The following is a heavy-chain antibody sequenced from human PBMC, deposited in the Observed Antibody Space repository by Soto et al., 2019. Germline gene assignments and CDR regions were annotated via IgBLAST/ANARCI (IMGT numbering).Heavy chain of an antibody. CDR2: ISAYNGNT. V-gene: IGHV1-18*01. J-gene: IGHJ3*02. CDR3: ARDSAYYDFWSGYYNPAAFDI. Sequence: ASVKVSCKASGYTFTSYGISWVRQAPGQGLEWMGWISAYNGNTNYAQKLQGRVTMTTDTSTSTAYMELRSLRSDDTAVYYCARDSAYYDFWSGYYNPAAFDIWGQGTMVTVSS. CDR1: GYTFTSYG. D-gene: IGHD3-3*01.